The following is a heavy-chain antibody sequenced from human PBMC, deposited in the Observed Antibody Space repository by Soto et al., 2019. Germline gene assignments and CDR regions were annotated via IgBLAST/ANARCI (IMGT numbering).Heavy chain of an antibody. Sequence: GSLRLSCAASGFTFSSYAMSWVRQAPGKGLEWVSTISGGDSRTYYADSVKGRFTFSRDNSKNTLFLQMNSLTAADTAVYYCAKGRGYTYGFPFDYWGQGTLVTVYS. J-gene: IGHJ4*02. D-gene: IGHD5-18*01. V-gene: IGHV3-23*01. CDR1: GFTFSSYA. CDR3: AKGRGYTYGFPFDY. CDR2: ISGGDSRT.